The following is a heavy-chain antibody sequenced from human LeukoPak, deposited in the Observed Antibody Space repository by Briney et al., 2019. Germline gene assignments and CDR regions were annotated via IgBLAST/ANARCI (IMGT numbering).Heavy chain of an antibody. CDR2: IYYSGST. CDR1: GGSISSSSYY. J-gene: IGHJ2*01. V-gene: IGHV4-39*01. D-gene: IGHD2-15*01. CDR3: AGVGGPSPGNLDL. Sequence: SETLSLTCTVSGGSISSSSYYWGWIRQPPGKGLEWIGSIYYSGSTYYNPSLKSRVTISVDTSKNQFSLKLSSVTAADTAVYYCAGVGGPSPGNLDLWAGAPWSLSPQ.